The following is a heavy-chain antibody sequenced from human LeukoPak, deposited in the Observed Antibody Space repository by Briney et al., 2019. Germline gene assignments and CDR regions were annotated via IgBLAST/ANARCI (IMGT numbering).Heavy chain of an antibody. CDR1: GFTFSSYG. CDR2: IRYDGSNK. V-gene: IGHV3-30*02. J-gene: IGHJ4*02. D-gene: IGHD6-13*01. CDR3: AKDQRIGPVYSSSQGFDY. Sequence: QSGGSLRLSCAASGFTFSSYGMHWVRQAPGKGLEWVAFIRYDGSNKYYADSVKGRFTISRDNSKNTLYLQMNSLRAEDTAVYYCAKDQRIGPVYSSSQGFDYWGQGTLVTVSS.